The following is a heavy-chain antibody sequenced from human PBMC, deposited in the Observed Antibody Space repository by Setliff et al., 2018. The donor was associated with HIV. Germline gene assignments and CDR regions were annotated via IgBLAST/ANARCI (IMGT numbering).Heavy chain of an antibody. CDR1: GGSFSEYY. CDR3: ARGATLLPGYSDRWEYFYMDV. CDR2: INHSGST. V-gene: IGHV4-34*01. D-gene: IGHD5-12*01. Sequence: PSETLSLPCAVYGGSFSEYYWSWIRQSPGKGLEWIGEINHSGSTHYNPPLKSRATISVETSKNQFSLRLNSVSAADTAVYYCARGATLLPGYSDRWEYFYMDVWGKGTTVTVSS. J-gene: IGHJ6*03.